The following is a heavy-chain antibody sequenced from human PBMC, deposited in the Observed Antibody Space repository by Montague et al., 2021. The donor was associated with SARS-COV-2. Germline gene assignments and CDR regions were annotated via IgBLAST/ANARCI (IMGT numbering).Heavy chain of an antibody. V-gene: IGHV4-34*01. D-gene: IGHD5-24*01. CDR2: VDHSGNT. Sequence: SETLSLTCAVYGGSFHIFSWGWIRQSPGKGLEWIGEVDHSGNTKYNPSLKSRVTISVDTSKNKFSLNLTSVTAADTAIYYCARGTRAVQITPGFRYWGQGTQVAVSS. CDR3: ARGTRAVQITPGFRY. CDR1: GGSFHIFS. J-gene: IGHJ4*02.